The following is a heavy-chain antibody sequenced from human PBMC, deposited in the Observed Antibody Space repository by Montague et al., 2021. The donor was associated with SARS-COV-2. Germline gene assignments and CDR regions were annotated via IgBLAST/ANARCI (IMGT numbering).Heavy chain of an antibody. Sequence: PLRLSCAASGFTFSGYEMNWVRQAPGKGLERVSYISSSGSTIYYADSVKGRFTISRDNAKNSLYLQMNSLRAEDTAVYYCAREKARITIFGAPRGYMDVWGKGTTVTVPS. D-gene: IGHD3-3*01. CDR3: AREKARITIFGAPRGYMDV. V-gene: IGHV3-48*03. CDR2: ISSSGSTI. J-gene: IGHJ6*03. CDR1: GFTFSGYE.